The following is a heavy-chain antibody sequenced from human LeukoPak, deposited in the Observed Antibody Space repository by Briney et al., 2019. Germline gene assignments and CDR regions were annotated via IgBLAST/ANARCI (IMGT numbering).Heavy chain of an antibody. CDR2: INHSGST. J-gene: IGHJ4*02. Sequence: SETLSLTCAVYGGSFSGYYCSWIRQPPGKGLEWIGEINHSGSTNYNPSLKSRVTISVDTSKNQFSLKLSSVTAADTAVYYCARAGSLGVVIHWGQGTLVTVSS. CDR3: ARAGSLGVVIH. D-gene: IGHD3-3*01. V-gene: IGHV4-34*01. CDR1: GGSFSGYY.